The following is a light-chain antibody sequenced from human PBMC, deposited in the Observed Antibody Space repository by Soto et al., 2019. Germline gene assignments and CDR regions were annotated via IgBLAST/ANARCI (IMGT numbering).Light chain of an antibody. CDR3: QQYHTSSIT. J-gene: IGKJ5*01. V-gene: IGKV1-5*01. CDR1: QTISSW. CDR2: DAS. Sequence: DIQLTQSPSTLSGSVGDRVTLTCLASQTISSWLAWYQQKPGKAPTLLIYDASTLERGVPSRFSGTGSGTEFTLSIDSLQPDDFATYYCQQYHTSSITFGQGTRLEIK.